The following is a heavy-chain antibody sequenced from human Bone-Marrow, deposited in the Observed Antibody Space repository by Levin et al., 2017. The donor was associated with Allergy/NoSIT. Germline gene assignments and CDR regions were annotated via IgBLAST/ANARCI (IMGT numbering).Heavy chain of an antibody. J-gene: IGHJ3*02. CDR1: GGSISSDNYY. CDR2: IHYSGRV. V-gene: IGHV4-31*03. CDR3: AREISTVVEGGYGFDM. Sequence: SETLSLTCTVSGGSISSDNYYWSWIRQHPGKGLEWIGYIHYSGRVFYNPSLKSRVTISVDTSKNQFSLRLSSVTAADTGMYYCAREISTVVEGGYGFDMWGQGTVVTVSS. D-gene: IGHD4-23*01.